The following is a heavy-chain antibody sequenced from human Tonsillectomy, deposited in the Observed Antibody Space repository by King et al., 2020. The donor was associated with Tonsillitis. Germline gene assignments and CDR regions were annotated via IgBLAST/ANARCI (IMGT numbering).Heavy chain of an antibody. D-gene: IGHD3-22*01. CDR1: GFTVSSNY. CDR2: IYSGGST. Sequence: VQLVESGGGLVQPGGSLRLSCAASGFTVSSNYMSWVRQAPGKGLEWVSVIYSGGSTYYVDSVKGRFTISRDNSNNTLYPQMKSLRAVDTAVYYCAGFMIEEHDSFDMWGQGTMVTVTS. V-gene: IGHV3-66*01. CDR3: AGFMIEEHDSFDM. J-gene: IGHJ3*02.